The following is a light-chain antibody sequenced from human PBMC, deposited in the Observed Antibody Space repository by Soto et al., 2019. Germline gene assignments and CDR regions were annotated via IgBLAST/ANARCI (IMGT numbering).Light chain of an antibody. Sequence: QSALTQPASVSGSPGQSITISCTGTSSDVGSYNLVSWYQQHPGKAPKLMIYEGSKRPSGVSNRFSGSKSGNTASLTISGLQAEDEADYCCCSYAGSSTLVFGGGTQLTVL. J-gene: IGLJ2*01. V-gene: IGLV2-23*01. CDR2: EGS. CDR3: CSYAGSSTLV. CDR1: SSDVGSYNL.